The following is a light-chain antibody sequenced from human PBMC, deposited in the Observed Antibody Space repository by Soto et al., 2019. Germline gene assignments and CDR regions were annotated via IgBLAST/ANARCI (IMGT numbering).Light chain of an antibody. V-gene: IGKV3-20*01. CDR2: AVS. CDR3: PQYGSSPGT. CDR1: QSVSGNY. Sequence: DIVLTQSPGTLSLSPGERATLSCRASQSVSGNYFAWYQQKPGQAPRLLIYAVSGRATGIPDRFSGSGSGTDFTLTISRLEPEDCAVYYCPQYGSSPGTFGQGTKLEIK. J-gene: IGKJ2*01.